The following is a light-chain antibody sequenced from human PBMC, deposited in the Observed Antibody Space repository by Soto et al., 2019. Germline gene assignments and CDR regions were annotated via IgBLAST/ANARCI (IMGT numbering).Light chain of an antibody. V-gene: IGKV1-8*01. CDR1: QGISSY. CDR3: QHYNSYSEA. Sequence: AIRMTQSPSSLSASTGDRVTITCRASQGISSYLAWYHQKPGKAPKLLIYAASTSQSGVPSRFSGSGSGTEFTLTISSLQPDDFATYYCQHYNSYSEAFGQGTKVDIK. J-gene: IGKJ1*01. CDR2: AAS.